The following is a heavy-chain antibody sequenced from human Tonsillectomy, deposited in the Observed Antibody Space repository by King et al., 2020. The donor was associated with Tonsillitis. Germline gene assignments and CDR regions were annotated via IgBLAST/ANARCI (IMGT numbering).Heavy chain of an antibody. CDR3: AREGAYSSYHWAGFDY. Sequence: VQLVESGAEVKKPGASVKVSCKSSGHTFSGYYMHLARQAPGQGVEWMGWINLDNGGTKPAQKFQGRVTMTRDTSISTAYMEVNSLTSDDTAVYYCAREGAYSSYHWAGFDYWGQGTLVTVSS. J-gene: IGHJ4*02. D-gene: IGHD5-12*01. CDR2: INLDNGGT. CDR1: GHTFSGYY. V-gene: IGHV1-2*02.